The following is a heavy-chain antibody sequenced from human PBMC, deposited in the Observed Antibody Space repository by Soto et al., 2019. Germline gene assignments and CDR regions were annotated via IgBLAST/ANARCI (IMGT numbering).Heavy chain of an antibody. Sequence: QVQLVESGGGVVQPGRSLRLSCAASGFTFSSYGMHWVRQAPGKGLEWVAVIWYDGSNKYYADSVKGRFTISRDNSKNTLYLKMNCLRAEDTAVYYCARDRRAWYAGYFDLWGRGTLVTVSS. CDR3: ARDRRAWYAGYFDL. J-gene: IGHJ2*01. CDR1: GFTFSSYG. CDR2: IWYDGSNK. D-gene: IGHD6-19*01. V-gene: IGHV3-33*01.